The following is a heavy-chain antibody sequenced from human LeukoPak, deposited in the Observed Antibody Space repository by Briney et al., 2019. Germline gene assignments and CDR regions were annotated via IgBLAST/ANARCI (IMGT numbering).Heavy chain of an antibody. CDR2: IVPILTT. D-gene: IGHD3-9*01. CDR3: VRHPTSFDWFRD. Sequence: ASVKVSCKASGATFNTDAINWVRQAPGQGLQWMGRIVPILTTTYAPLFEDRLTITADKTTNTAYMELRSLTSDDTATYFCVRHPTSFDWFRDWGQGTLVTVSS. V-gene: IGHV1-69*04. J-gene: IGHJ4*02. CDR1: GATFNTDA.